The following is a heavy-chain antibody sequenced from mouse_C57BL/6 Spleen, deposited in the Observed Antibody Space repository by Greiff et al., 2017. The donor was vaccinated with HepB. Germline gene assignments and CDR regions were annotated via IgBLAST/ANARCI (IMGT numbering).Heavy chain of an antibody. CDR3: ARERGEYDYDLSYYAMDY. Sequence: EVQLQQSGPGLVKPSQSLSLTCSVTGYSITSGYYWNWIRQFPGNKLEWMGYISYDGSNNYNPSLKNRISITRDTSKNQFFLKLNSVTTEDTATYYCARERGEYDYDLSYYAMDYWGQGTSVTVSS. J-gene: IGHJ4*01. CDR2: ISYDGSN. CDR1: GYSITSGYY. V-gene: IGHV3-6*01. D-gene: IGHD2-4*01.